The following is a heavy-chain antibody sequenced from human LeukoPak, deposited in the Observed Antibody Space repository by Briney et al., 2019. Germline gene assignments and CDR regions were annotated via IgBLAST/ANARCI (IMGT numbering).Heavy chain of an antibody. Sequence: KAGGSLRLSCAASGFTSSTYTMNWIRQAPGKGLEWVSSISSSSTYIYYADSVKGRFTISRDNAKNSLYLQMDSLRAEDTAVYYCASPVTPLPYWGQGTLVTVSS. V-gene: IGHV3-21*01. CDR2: ISSSSTYI. J-gene: IGHJ4*02. CDR3: ASPVTPLPY. CDR1: GFTSSTYT. D-gene: IGHD4-17*01.